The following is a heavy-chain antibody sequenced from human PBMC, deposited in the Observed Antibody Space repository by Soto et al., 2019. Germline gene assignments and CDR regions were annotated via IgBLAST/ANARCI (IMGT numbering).Heavy chain of an antibody. J-gene: IGHJ4*02. Sequence: PSETLSLTCTVSGGSIGSYYWSWIRQPPGKGLEWIGYIYYSGSTNYNPSLKSRVTISVDTSKNQFSLKLSSVTAADTAVYHCARVYCSSTRCEPYFDYWGQGTLVTVSS. CDR3: ARVYCSSTRCEPYFDY. D-gene: IGHD2-2*01. CDR2: IYYSGST. CDR1: GGSIGSYY. V-gene: IGHV4-59*01.